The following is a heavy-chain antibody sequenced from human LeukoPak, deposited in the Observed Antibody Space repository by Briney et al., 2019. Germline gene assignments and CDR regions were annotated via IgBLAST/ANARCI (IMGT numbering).Heavy chain of an antibody. CDR1: GGTFSSYA. D-gene: IGHD2-21*02. J-gene: IGHJ3*02. Sequence: GASVKVSCKASGGTFSSYAISWVRQAPGQGLEWMGGIIPIFGTANYARKFQGRVTITADKSTSTAYMELSSLRSEDTAVYYCARNIVVVTAGDAFDIWGQGTMVTVSS. CDR2: IIPIFGTA. CDR3: ARNIVVVTAGDAFDI. V-gene: IGHV1-69*06.